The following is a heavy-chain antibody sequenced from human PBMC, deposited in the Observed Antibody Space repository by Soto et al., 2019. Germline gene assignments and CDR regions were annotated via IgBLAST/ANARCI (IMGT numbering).Heavy chain of an antibody. V-gene: IGHV5-10-1*01. D-gene: IGHD3-22*01. CDR1: GYSFRNNW. CDR2: IDLSDSYK. CDR3: ARHAVAHYHGSGDNCALDY. J-gene: IGHJ4*02. Sequence: GESLQISCKVSGYSFRNNWITWVRQMPGKGLEWMRRIDLSDSYKRYSPSFQGHVSFSADTVINTAYLQGSRLRASDTAMYYCARHAVAHYHGSGDNCALDYWGPGTPVSVS.